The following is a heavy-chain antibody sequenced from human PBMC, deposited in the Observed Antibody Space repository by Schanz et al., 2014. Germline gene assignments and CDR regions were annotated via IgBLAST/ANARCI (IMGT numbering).Heavy chain of an antibody. CDR2: ISYDGSNK. CDR1: GFTFNFYG. V-gene: IGHV3-30*03. Sequence: QVQLLESGGGLVQPGGSLRLSCAASGFTFNFYGIHWVRQAPGKGLEWVTVISYDGSNKYYADSVKGRFTISRDNSKNTLYLQMNSLRSEDTAVYYCARDGDFDYWGQGTLVTVSS. CDR3: ARDGDFDY. J-gene: IGHJ4*02.